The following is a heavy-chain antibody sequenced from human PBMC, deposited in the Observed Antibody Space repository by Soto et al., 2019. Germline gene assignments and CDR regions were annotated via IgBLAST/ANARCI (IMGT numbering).Heavy chain of an antibody. CDR3: ATGVHDYGDLYYYYYGMDV. Sequence: ASVKVSCKASGYTFTSYDINWVRQATGQGLEWMGWMNPNSGNTGYAQKFQGRVTMTRNTSISTAYMELSSLRSEDTAVYYCATGVHDYGDLYYYYYGMDVWGQGTTVTVSS. CDR2: MNPNSGNT. J-gene: IGHJ6*02. CDR1: GYTFTSYD. D-gene: IGHD4-17*01. V-gene: IGHV1-8*01.